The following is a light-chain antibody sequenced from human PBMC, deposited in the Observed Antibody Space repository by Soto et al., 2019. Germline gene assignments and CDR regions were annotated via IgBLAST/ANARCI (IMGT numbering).Light chain of an antibody. CDR1: QSVNIH. CDR3: QKYNSAPLT. CDR2: GAS. V-gene: IGKV3D-15*01. Sequence: IVITQSPATLSVSTGERATLSCRASQSVNIHLAWYQQKPGQAPRLLIYGASARATGIPDRFSGSGSGTDFTLTISSLQPEDVATYYCQKYNSAPLTFGGGTKVDIK. J-gene: IGKJ4*01.